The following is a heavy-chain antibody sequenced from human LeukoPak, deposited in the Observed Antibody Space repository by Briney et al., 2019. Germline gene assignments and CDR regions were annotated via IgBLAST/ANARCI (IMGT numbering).Heavy chain of an antibody. D-gene: IGHD3-3*01. J-gene: IGHJ4*02. V-gene: IGHV4-31*03. CDR1: GGSISSGGYY. Sequence: SETLSLTCTVSGGSISSGGYYWSWIRQNPGKGLEWIGYIYYSGSTYYNPSLKSRVTISVDTSKNQFSLKLSSVTAADTAVYYCARAGGFFSPFGYWGQGTLVTVSS. CDR2: IYYSGST. CDR3: ARAGGFFSPFGY.